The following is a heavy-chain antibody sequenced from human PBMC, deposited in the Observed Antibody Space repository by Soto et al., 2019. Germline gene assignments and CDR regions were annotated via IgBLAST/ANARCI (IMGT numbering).Heavy chain of an antibody. CDR2: INHSGST. V-gene: IGHV4-34*01. CDR3: VSEKRVVPGTRGYFDY. D-gene: IGHD6-19*01. Sequence: PSETLSLTCAVYGGSFSGYYWSWIRQPPGKGLEWIGEINHSGSTNYNPSLKSRVTISVDTSKNQLSLQLNSVTPEDTALYYCVSEKRVVPGTRGYFDYWGQGALVTVSS. CDR1: GGSFSGYY. J-gene: IGHJ4*02.